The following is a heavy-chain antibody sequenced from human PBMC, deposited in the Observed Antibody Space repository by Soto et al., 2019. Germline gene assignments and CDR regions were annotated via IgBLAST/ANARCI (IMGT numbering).Heavy chain of an antibody. J-gene: IGHJ5*02. CDR2: ISYDGSNK. V-gene: IGHV3-30-3*01. CDR1: GFTFSSYA. Sequence: GGSLRLSCAASGFTFSSYAMHWVRQAPGKGLEWVAVISYDGSNKYYADSVKGRFTISRDNSKNTLYLQMNSLRAEDTAVYHCARQTRPRNRFDPWGQGTLVTVSS. CDR3: ARQTRPRNRFDP.